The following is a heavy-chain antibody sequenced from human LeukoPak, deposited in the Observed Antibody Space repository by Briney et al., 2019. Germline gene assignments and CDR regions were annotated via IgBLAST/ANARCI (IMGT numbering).Heavy chain of an antibody. CDR3: ARGGRRKVVVVPASWFDP. J-gene: IGHJ5*02. D-gene: IGHD2-2*01. CDR2: INHSGST. V-gene: IGHV4-34*01. Sequence: SETLSLTCAVYGGSFSGYYWCWIRQPPGKGLEWIGEINHSGSTNYNPSLKSRVTISVDTSKNQFSLKLSSVTAADTAVYYCARGGRRKVVVVPASWFDPWGQGTLVTVSS. CDR1: GGSFSGYY.